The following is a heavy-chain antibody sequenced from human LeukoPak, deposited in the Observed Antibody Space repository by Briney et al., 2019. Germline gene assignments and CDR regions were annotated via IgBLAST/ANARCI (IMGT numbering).Heavy chain of an antibody. CDR3: ARVGAVAGTDAFDI. Sequence: ASVKVSCKASGYTFTSYGISWVRQAPGQGLEWMGWISAYNGNTNYAQKLQGRVTMTTDTSTSTAYMELRSLRSDDTAVYHCARVGAVAGTDAFDIWGQGTMVTVSS. CDR2: ISAYNGNT. V-gene: IGHV1-18*01. D-gene: IGHD6-19*01. J-gene: IGHJ3*02. CDR1: GYTFTSYG.